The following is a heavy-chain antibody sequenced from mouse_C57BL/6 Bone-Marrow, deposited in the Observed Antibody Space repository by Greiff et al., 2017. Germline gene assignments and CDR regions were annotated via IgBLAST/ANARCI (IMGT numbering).Heavy chain of an antibody. V-gene: IGHV1-7*01. D-gene: IGHD4-1*01. Sequence: HVQLQQSGAELAKPGASVKLSCKASGYTFTSYWMHWVKQRPGQGLEWIGYINPSSGYTKYNQKFKDKATLTADKSSSTAYMQLSSLTYEDSAVYYCARSPLGRPWYFDVWGTGTTVTVSS. J-gene: IGHJ1*03. CDR1: GYTFTSYW. CDR2: INPSSGYT. CDR3: ARSPLGRPWYFDV.